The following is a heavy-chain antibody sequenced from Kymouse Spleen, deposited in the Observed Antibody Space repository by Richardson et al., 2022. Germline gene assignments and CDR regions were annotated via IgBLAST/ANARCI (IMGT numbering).Heavy chain of an antibody. CDR3: ARGGAMVRGVIDYYYGMDV. V-gene: IGHV4-34*01. J-gene: IGHJ6*02. D-gene: IGHD3-10*01. CDR1: GGSFSGYY. CDR2: INHSGST. Sequence: QVQLQQWGAGLLKPSETLSLTCAVYGGSFSGYYWSWIRQPPGKGLEWIGEINHSGSTNYNPSLKSRVTISVDTSKNQFSLKLSSVTAADTAVYYCARGGAMVRGVIDYYYGMDVWGQGTTVTVSS.